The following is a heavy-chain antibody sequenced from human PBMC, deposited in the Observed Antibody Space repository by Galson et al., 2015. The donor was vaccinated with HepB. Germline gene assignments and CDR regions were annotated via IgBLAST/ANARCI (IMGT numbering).Heavy chain of an antibody. CDR3: ARDLGYCSSTSCYTGWFDP. Sequence: SLRLSCAASGFTFSSYWMSWVRQAPGKGLEWVANIKQDGSEKYYVDSVKGRFTISRDNAKNSLYLQMNSLRAEDTAVYYCARDLGYCSSTSCYTGWFDPWGQGTLVTVSS. J-gene: IGHJ5*02. V-gene: IGHV3-7*01. D-gene: IGHD2-2*02. CDR1: GFTFSSYW. CDR2: IKQDGSEK.